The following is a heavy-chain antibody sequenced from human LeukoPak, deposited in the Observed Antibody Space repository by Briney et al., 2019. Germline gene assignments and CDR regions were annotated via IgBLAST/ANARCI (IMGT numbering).Heavy chain of an antibody. D-gene: IGHD2-2*01. CDR1: GGSISNYY. J-gene: IGHJ6*03. Sequence: SETLSLTCTVSGGSISNYYWSWIRQPAGKGLEWIGRIYTSGTAAYNPYLQSRVTMSVDTSKNQFSPRLSSVTAADTAVYYCAREYQVTYYYSYYTDVCGKGTTVTDSS. V-gene: IGHV4-4*07. CDR2: IYTSGTA. CDR3: AREYQVTYYYSYYTDV.